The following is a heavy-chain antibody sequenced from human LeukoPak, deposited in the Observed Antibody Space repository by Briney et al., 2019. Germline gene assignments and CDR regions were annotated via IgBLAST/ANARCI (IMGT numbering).Heavy chain of an antibody. D-gene: IGHD4-23*01. CDR2: IASDGSST. J-gene: IGHJ4*02. CDR1: GFTFSSYW. V-gene: IGHV3-74*01. Sequence: GGPLRLSCAASGFTFSSYWMNWVRQAPGKGLVWVSRIASDGSSTTYADSVKGRFSISRDNAKNTLYLQMNSLRVEDTAVYYCARGRPHGNDYWGQGTLVTVSS. CDR3: ARGRPHGNDY.